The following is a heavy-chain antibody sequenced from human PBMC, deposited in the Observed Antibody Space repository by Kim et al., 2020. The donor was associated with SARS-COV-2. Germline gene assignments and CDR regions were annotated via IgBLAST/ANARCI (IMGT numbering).Heavy chain of an antibody. CDR1: GFTFSSYW. CDR2: IKQDGSEK. Sequence: GGSLRLSCAASGFTFSSYWMSWVRQAPGKGLEWVANIKQDGSEKYYVDSVKGRFTISRDNAKNSLYLQMNSLRAEDTAVYYCARPNRRVSTSTDYGMDVWGQGTTVTVSS. D-gene: IGHD2-2*01. V-gene: IGHV3-7*01. CDR3: ARPNRRVSTSTDYGMDV. J-gene: IGHJ6*02.